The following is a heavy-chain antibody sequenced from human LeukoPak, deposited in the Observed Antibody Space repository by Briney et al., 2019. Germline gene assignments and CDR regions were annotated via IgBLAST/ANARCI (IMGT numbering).Heavy chain of an antibody. CDR3: ARGRYGDPFDY. Sequence: SETLSLTCTVSGGSISSSSYYWGWIRQPPGKGLEWIGSIYYSGSTYYNPSLKSRVTISVDTPKNQFSLKLSSVTAADTAVYYCARGRYGDPFDYWGQGTLVTVSS. D-gene: IGHD4-17*01. CDR2: IYYSGST. CDR1: GGSISSSSYY. J-gene: IGHJ4*02. V-gene: IGHV4-39*07.